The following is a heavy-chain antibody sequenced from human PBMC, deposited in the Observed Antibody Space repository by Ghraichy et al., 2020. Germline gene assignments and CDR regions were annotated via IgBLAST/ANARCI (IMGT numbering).Heavy chain of an antibody. V-gene: IGHV3-21*01. J-gene: IGHJ4*02. CDR1: GFTFSSYS. CDR2: ISSSSYI. CDR3: ARDVYDYFDY. Sequence: GESLNISCAASGFTFSSYSINWVRQAPGKGLEWVSSISSSSYIYYADSVKGRFTISRDNAKNSLYLQMNSLRAEDTAVYYCARDVYDYFDYWGQGTLVTVSS. D-gene: IGHD2-8*01.